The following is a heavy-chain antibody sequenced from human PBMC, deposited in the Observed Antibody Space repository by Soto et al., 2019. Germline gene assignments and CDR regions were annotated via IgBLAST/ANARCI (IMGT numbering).Heavy chain of an antibody. J-gene: IGHJ5*02. D-gene: IGHD2-15*01. Sequence: EVQLVESGGGLVQPGGSLKLSCTASVFTFRDSPTQCVRHASGRGGEWVGRIRSKANNYATAYGASVKGRFTISRDDSKNTAYLQMNSLKTEDAAVYYCTSHSPEDMRRTWGQGTLVTVSS. V-gene: IGHV3-73*02. CDR3: TSHSPEDMRRT. CDR2: IRSKANNYAT. CDR1: VFTFRDSP.